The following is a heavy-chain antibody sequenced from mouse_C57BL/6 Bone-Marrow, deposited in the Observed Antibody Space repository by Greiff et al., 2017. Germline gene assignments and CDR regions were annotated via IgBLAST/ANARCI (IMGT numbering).Heavy chain of an antibody. V-gene: IGHV1-77*01. CDR1: GYTFTDYY. D-gene: IGHD1-2*01. Sequence: VQLQQSGAELVKPGASVKISCKASGYTFTDYYINWVKQRPGQGLEWIGKIGPGSGSTYYNEKFKGKATLTADKSSSTAYLQLSSLTSEGSAVYVCARDTTAPYAMDYWGQGTSVTVSS. CDR2: IGPGSGST. J-gene: IGHJ4*01. CDR3: ARDTTAPYAMDY.